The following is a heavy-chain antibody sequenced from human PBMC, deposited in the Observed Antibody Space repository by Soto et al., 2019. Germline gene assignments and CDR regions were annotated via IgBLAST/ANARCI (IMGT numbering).Heavy chain of an antibody. V-gene: IGHV6-1*01. CDR3: AKGEVGIAAAGRFDY. CDR1: GDSVSSNSAA. J-gene: IGHJ4*02. Sequence: QSQTLSLTCAISGDSVSSNSAAWNWIRQSPSRGLEWLGRTYYRSKWYNDYAVSVKSRITINPDTSKNQFSLQLNSVTPEDTAVYYCAKGEVGIAAAGRFDYWGQGTLVTVSS. CDR2: TYYRSKWYN. D-gene: IGHD6-13*01.